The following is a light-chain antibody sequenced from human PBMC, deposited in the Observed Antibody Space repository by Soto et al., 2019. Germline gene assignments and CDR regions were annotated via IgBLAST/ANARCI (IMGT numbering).Light chain of an antibody. CDR1: SSNIGGNT. CDR2: GND. Sequence: QSVLTQPPSASGTPGQRVSISCSGSSSNIGGNTVNWYQQLPGTAPTPLIFGNDRRPPVVPDRFSGSKSGTSASLAISGLQSGDEADYYCATWDDSLNGVVFGGGTKLTVL. J-gene: IGLJ2*01. V-gene: IGLV1-44*01. CDR3: ATWDDSLNGVV.